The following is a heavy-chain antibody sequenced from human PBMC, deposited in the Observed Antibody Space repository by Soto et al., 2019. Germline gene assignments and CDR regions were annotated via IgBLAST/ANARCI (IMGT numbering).Heavy chain of an antibody. D-gene: IGHD3-22*01. CDR3: AKDRYDSSGPIQYGMDV. CDR2: ISYDGSNK. Sequence: SLRLSCAASGFTFSSYGMHWVRQAPGKGLEWVAVISYDGSNKYYADSVKGRFTISRDNSKNTLYLQMNSLRAEDTAVYYCAKDRYDSSGPIQYGMDVWGQGTTVTVSS. CDR1: GFTFSSYG. V-gene: IGHV3-30*18. J-gene: IGHJ6*02.